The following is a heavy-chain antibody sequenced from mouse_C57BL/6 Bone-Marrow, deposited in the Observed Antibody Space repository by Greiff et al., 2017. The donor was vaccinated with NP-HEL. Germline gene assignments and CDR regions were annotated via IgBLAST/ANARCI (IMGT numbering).Heavy chain of an antibody. CDR1: GYTFTSYW. J-gene: IGHJ2*01. D-gene: IGHD2-4*01. CDR3: ARSRMNYDDYFDY. V-gene: IGHV1-53*01. Sequence: QVQLKQPGTELVKPGASVKLSCKASGYTFTSYWMHWVKQRPGQGLEWIGNINPSNGGTNYNEKFKSKATLTVDKSSSTAYMQLSSLTSEDSAVYYCARSRMNYDDYFDYWGQGTTLTVSS. CDR2: INPSNGGT.